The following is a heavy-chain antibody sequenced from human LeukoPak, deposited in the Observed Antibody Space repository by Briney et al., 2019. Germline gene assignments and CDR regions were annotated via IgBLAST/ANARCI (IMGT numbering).Heavy chain of an antibody. CDR1: GGSISSGGYY. CDR2: IYYSGST. Sequence: SETLSLTCTVSGGSISSGGYYWSWIRQHPGKGLEWIGYIYYSGSTYYNPSLKSRVTISVDTSKNQFSLKLSSVTAADTAVYYCARLGAVAGTYYYYGMDVWGQGTTVTVSS. J-gene: IGHJ6*02. D-gene: IGHD6-19*01. V-gene: IGHV4-31*03. CDR3: ARLGAVAGTYYYYGMDV.